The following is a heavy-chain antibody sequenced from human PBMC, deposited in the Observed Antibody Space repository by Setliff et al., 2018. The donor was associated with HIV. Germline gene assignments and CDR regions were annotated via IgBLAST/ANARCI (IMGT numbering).Heavy chain of an antibody. V-gene: IGHV3-21*04. CDR1: GFSLTTYT. D-gene: IGHD4-17*01. J-gene: IGHJ4*02. CDR2: IDTSSTWI. CDR3: AKGSVMTTVVNSAYYFDY. Sequence: PGGSLRLSCAASGFSLTTYTMNWIRQAPGQGLEWVSSIDTSSTWIYYADSVKGRFTISRDNAENSLYLQMNSLRAEDMALYYCAKGSVMTTVVNSAYYFDYWGQGTLVTVS.